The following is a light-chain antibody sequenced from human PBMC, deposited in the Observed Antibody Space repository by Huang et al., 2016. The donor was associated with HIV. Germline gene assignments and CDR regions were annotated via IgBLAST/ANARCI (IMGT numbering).Light chain of an antibody. V-gene: IGKV3-20*01. CDR2: GAS. J-gene: IGKJ1*01. CDR3: QQYDSSPWT. Sequence: EIVLTQSPGTLSLSPGERATLSCRASQSVSSSYLAWYQQKPGQAPRLLFYGASSRSTGIPDRVSGSGAGTDFTVTISRLVPEDFAVYYCQQYDSSPWTFGQGTKVEIK. CDR1: QSVSSSY.